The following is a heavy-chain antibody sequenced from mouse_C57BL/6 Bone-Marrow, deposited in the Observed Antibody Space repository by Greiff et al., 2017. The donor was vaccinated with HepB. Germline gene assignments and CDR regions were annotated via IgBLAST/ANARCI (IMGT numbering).Heavy chain of an antibody. J-gene: IGHJ1*03. V-gene: IGHV5-4*03. CDR1: GFTFSSYA. CDR2: ISDGGSYT. CDR3: ARRRGSSYNWYFDV. Sequence: EVKLMESGGGLVKPGGSLKLSCAASGFTFSSYAMSWVRQTPEKRLEWVATISDGGSYTYYPDNVKGRFTISRDNAKNNLYLQMSHLKSEDTAMYYCARRRGSSYNWYFDVWGTGTTVTVSS. D-gene: IGHD1-1*01.